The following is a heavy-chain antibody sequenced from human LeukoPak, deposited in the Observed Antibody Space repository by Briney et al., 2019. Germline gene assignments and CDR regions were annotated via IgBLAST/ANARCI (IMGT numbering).Heavy chain of an antibody. Sequence: SETLSLTCTVSGGSTTSYYWSWIRQPPGKGLEWIGYTYYSGGTNYNPSLRSRVTISVDTSKNQFSLRLSSVTAADTAVYFCARALPIGRRSDAFDIWGQGTMVTVSS. V-gene: IGHV4-59*01. CDR3: ARALPIGRRSDAFDI. CDR1: GGSTTSYY. J-gene: IGHJ3*02. D-gene: IGHD2/OR15-2a*01. CDR2: TYYSGGT.